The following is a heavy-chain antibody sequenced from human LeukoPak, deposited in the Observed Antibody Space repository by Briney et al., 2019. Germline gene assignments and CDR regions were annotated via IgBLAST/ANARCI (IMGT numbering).Heavy chain of an antibody. CDR1: GGSISSSSYY. Sequence: SETLSLTCTVSGGSISSSSYYWGWIRQPPGKGLEWIGSIYYSGSTYYNPSLKSRVTISVDTSKNQFSLKLSSVTAADTAVYYCARDPNSSGWHNRFDYWGQGTLVTVSS. CDR2: IYYSGST. CDR3: ARDPNSSGWHNRFDY. J-gene: IGHJ4*02. D-gene: IGHD6-19*01. V-gene: IGHV4-39*07.